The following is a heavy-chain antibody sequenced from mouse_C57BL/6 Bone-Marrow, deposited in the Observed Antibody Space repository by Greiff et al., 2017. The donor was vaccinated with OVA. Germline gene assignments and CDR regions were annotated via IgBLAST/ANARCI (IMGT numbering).Heavy chain of an antibody. CDR1: GYTFTSYW. CDR3: ARTIATAWDY. V-gene: IGHV1-72*01. D-gene: IGHD1-2*01. Sequence: QVQLQQPGAELVKPGASVKLSCKASGYTFTSYWMHWVKQRPGRGLECIGRIDPNSGGTKYNEKFKSKATLTVDKPSSTAYMQLSSLTSEDSAIYYCARTIATAWDYWGQGTSVTVSS. CDR2: IDPNSGGT. J-gene: IGHJ4*01.